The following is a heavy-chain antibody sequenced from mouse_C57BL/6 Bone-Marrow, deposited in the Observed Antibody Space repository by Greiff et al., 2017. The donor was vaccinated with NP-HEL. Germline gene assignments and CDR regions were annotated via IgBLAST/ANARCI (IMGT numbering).Heavy chain of an antibody. CDR1: GYTFTSYW. V-gene: IGHV1-50*01. CDR2: IDPSDSHT. Sequence: QVQLQQPGAELVKPGASVKLSCKASGYTFTSYWMQWVKQRPGQGLEWIGEIDPSDSHTNYNQKFKGKATLPVDTSSSTAYMQLSSLTSEDSAVYYCAKGTRFAYWGQGTLVTVSA. J-gene: IGHJ3*01. CDR3: AKGTRFAY. D-gene: IGHD3-3*01.